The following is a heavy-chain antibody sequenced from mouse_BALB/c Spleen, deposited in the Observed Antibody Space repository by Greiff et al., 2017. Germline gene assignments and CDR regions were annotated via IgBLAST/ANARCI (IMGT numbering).Heavy chain of an antibody. CDR3: ARRGSGRYYYAMDY. CDR1: GYTFSSYW. Sequence: QVQLQQSGAELMKPGASVKISCKATGYTFSSYWIEWVKQRPGHGLEWIGEILPGSGSTNYNEKFKGKATFTADTSSNTAYMQLSSLTSEDSAVYYCARRGSGRYYYAMDYWGQGTSVTVSS. V-gene: IGHV1-9*01. CDR2: ILPGSGST. D-gene: IGHD3-1*01. J-gene: IGHJ4*01.